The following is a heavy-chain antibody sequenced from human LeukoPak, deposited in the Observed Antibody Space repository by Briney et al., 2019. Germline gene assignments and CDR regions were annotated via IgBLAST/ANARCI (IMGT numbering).Heavy chain of an antibody. V-gene: IGHV1-69*04. CDR2: IIPILGIA. Sequence: ASVKVSCKASGYTFTSYAMHWVRQAPGQRLEWMGRIIPILGIANYAQKFQGRVTITADKSTSTAYMELSSLRSEDTAVYYCARDKAPYSSSPLDYWGQGTLVTVSS. CDR3: ARDKAPYSSSPLDY. J-gene: IGHJ4*02. CDR1: GYTFTSYA. D-gene: IGHD6-13*01.